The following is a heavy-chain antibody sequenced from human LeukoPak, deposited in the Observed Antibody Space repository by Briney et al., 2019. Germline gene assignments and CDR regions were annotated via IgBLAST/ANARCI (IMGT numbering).Heavy chain of an antibody. CDR2: IYYSGST. CDR1: GGSISSYH. J-gene: IGHJ5*02. V-gene: IGHV4-59*01. D-gene: IGHD6-19*01. CDR3: ARNKGTGRQWPYNWFDP. Sequence: SSETLSLTCTVSGGSISSYHWSWIRQPPGKGLEWIGYIYYSGSTNYNPSLKSRVTISVDTSKNQFSLKLSSVTAADTAVYYCARNKGTGRQWPYNWFDPWGQGTLVTVSS.